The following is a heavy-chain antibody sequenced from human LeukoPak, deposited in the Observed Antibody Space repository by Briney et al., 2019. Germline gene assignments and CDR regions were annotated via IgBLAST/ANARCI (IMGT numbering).Heavy chain of an antibody. CDR2: IRGSGDNT. D-gene: IGHD3-22*01. Sequence: GGSLRLSCAASGFTFSSYAMSWVRQAPGKGLEWVSGIRGSGDNTNDADSVKGRFTISRDNSKNTLYVQVNSLGTEDTAAYYCAKGSYYDSSGSFYFDYWGQGTLVTVSS. CDR3: AKGSYYDSSGSFYFDY. CDR1: GFTFSSYA. J-gene: IGHJ4*02. V-gene: IGHV3-23*01.